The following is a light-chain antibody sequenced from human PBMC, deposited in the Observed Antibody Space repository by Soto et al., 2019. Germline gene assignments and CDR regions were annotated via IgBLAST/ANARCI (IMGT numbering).Light chain of an antibody. CDR3: HSYDSSAHWV. V-gene: IGLV6-57*04. J-gene: IGLJ3*02. Sequence: NFMLTQPHSVSESPGKTVTISCTRSGGSIANNYVQWYQQRPGSAPTPVIFQDNERPSGVPDRFSGSIDSSSNSASLTISGLRTEDEADYYCHSYDSSAHWVFGGGTQVNVL. CDR1: GGSIANNY. CDR2: QDN.